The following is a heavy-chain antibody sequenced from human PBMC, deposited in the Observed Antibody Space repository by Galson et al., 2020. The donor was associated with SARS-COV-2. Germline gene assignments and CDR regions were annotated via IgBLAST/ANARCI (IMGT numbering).Heavy chain of an antibody. D-gene: IGHD3-10*01. CDR1: GFTFNRNA. V-gene: IGHV3-30*18. CDR2: ISYDGRNK. CDR3: AKEGPGRSENYFDF. Sequence: QAGGSLRLSCAASGFTFNRNAMHWVRQAPGKGLEWVALISYDGRNKYYADSVKGRFTISRDNSENTLYLQMRSLRAEDTAVYYCAKEGPGRSENYFDFWGQGSLVTVSS. J-gene: IGHJ4*02.